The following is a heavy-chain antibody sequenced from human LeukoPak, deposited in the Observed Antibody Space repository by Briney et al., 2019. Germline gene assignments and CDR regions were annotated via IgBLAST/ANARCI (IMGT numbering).Heavy chain of an antibody. Sequence: ASVTVSCKASGYTFTSYYMHWVRQAPGQGLEWMGWISAYNGNTNYAQKLQGRVTMTTDTSTSTAYMALRSLRSDDTAVYYCARDTTDWGSSGWYWGSWGWFDPWGQGTLVTVSS. V-gene: IGHV1-18*04. CDR1: GYTFTSYY. CDR3: ARDTTDWGSSGWYWGSWGWFDP. CDR2: ISAYNGNT. J-gene: IGHJ5*02. D-gene: IGHD6-19*01.